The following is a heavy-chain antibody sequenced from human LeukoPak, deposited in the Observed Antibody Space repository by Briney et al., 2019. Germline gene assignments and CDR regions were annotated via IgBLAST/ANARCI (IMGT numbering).Heavy chain of an antibody. CDR3: ASSQESSGYYEYYFDY. CDR2: IIPIFGTA. J-gene: IGHJ4*02. D-gene: IGHD3-22*01. V-gene: IGHV1-69*06. CDR1: GGTFSSYA. Sequence: SVKVSCKASGGTFSSYAISWVRQAPGQGLEWMGGIIPIFGTANYARKFQGRVTITADKSTSTAYMELSSLRSEDTAVYYCASSQESSGYYEYYFDYWGQGTLVTVSS.